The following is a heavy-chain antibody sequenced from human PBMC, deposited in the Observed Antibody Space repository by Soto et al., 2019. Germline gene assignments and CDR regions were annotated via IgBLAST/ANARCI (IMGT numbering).Heavy chain of an antibody. CDR2: ISSGSRTI. Sequence: GGSLILSCAASGFSFSTYSMNWVRQAPGKGLEWVSYISSGSRTIYYADSVKGRFTISRDNAKNSLYLQMNSLRDEDTAVCYCARDQYYYDSSGYSPFDYWGQGTLVTVSS. CDR3: ARDQYYYDSSGYSPFDY. CDR1: GFSFSTYS. D-gene: IGHD3-22*01. J-gene: IGHJ4*02. V-gene: IGHV3-48*02.